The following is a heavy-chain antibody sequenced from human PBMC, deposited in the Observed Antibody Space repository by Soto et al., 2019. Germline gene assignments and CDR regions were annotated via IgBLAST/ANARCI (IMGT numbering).Heavy chain of an antibody. CDR2: IYYSGST. D-gene: IGHD1-7*01. V-gene: IGHV4-31*03. CDR3: ARSRELSPAGY. Sequence: SETLSLTCSVSGGSISSGGYYWSWIRQHPGKGLEWIGYIYYSGSTYYNPSLKSRVTISVDTSKNQFSLKLSSVTAADTAVYYCARSRELSPAGYWGQGTLVTVSS. CDR1: GGSISSGGYY. J-gene: IGHJ4*02.